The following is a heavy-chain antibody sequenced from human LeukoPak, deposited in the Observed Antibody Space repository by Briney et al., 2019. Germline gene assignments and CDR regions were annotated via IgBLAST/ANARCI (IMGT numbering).Heavy chain of an antibody. D-gene: IGHD5-12*01. V-gene: IGHV3-7*03. CDR1: RFTFSSYW. J-gene: IGHJ4*02. Sequence: GGSLRLSCAASRFTFSSYWKSWVRQAPGKGLEWVANIKQDGSEKCYVDSVKGRFTISRDNAKNSLYLQLNSLRAEDTAVYYCARARGGYDFDYWGQGTLVTVSS. CDR2: IKQDGSEK. CDR3: ARARGGYDFDY.